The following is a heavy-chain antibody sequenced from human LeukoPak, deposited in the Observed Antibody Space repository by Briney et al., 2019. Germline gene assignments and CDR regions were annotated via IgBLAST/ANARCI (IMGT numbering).Heavy chain of an antibody. V-gene: IGHV3-74*01. Sequence: GGSLRLSCAASGFTFSSYWMHWVRQAPGKGLVWVSRINSDGSSTGYADSVKGRFTISRDNAKNTLYLQMNSLRAEDTAVYYCARISRGLLNLDAFDIWGQGTMVTVSS. J-gene: IGHJ3*02. D-gene: IGHD3-10*01. CDR3: ARISRGLLNLDAFDI. CDR2: INSDGSST. CDR1: GFTFSSYW.